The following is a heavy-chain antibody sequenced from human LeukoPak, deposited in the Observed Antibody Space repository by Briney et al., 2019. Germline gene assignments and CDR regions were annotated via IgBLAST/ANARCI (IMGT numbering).Heavy chain of an antibody. CDR2: ISGSGGNT. CDR3: AKDRLSSGSYGYFDL. Sequence: GGSLRLSCTASGFAFDEHGMSWVRQAPGKGLEWVSAISGSGGNTYYADSVRGRFTISRDNSKNTLYLQMDSLRAEDTAVYYCAKDRLSSGSYGYFDLWGRGTLVTVSS. V-gene: IGHV3-23*01. D-gene: IGHD3-10*01. J-gene: IGHJ2*01. CDR1: GFAFDEHG.